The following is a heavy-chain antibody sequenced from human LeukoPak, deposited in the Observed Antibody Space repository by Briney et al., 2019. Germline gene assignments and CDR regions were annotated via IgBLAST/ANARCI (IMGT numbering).Heavy chain of an antibody. V-gene: IGHV3-30-3*01. D-gene: IGHD2-21*02. CDR1: GFTFSSYA. Sequence: GGSLRLSCAASGFTFSSYAMHWVRQAPGKGLEWVAVISYDGSNEYYADSVEGRFTISRDNSKNTLYLQMNSLRAEDTAVYYCTTDRHIVVVTATPDWGQGTLVTVSS. CDR3: TTDRHIVVVTATPD. CDR2: ISYDGSNE. J-gene: IGHJ4*02.